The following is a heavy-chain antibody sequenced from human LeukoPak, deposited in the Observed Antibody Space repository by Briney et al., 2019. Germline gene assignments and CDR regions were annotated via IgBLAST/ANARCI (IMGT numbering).Heavy chain of an antibody. D-gene: IGHD5/OR15-5a*01. CDR3: AETSTIGGAGSFDY. CDR1: GFTFSIYA. J-gene: IGHJ4*02. Sequence: GGSLRLSCAASGFTFSIYAMSWVRQAPGKGLEWVSTISGSGNTTYYADSVQGWFTISRDNSKDTLYLQMNSLRAEDTALYYCAETSTIGGAGSFDYWGQGTLVTVSS. V-gene: IGHV3-23*01. CDR2: ISGSGNTT.